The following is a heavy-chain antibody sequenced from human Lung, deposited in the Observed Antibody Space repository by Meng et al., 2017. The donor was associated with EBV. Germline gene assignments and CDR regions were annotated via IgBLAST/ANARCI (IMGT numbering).Heavy chain of an antibody. V-gene: IGHV1-18*01. CDR1: GYTFNNYG. Sequence: QVQLVQSGAEVKKPXXXXKVXCRASGYTFNNYGLNWVRQAPGQGLEWMGWISPYIGNTNYAQRFQGRLTLTTDTSTSTAYMELRSLRSDDTAVYYCARVEVGITSGDYWGQGTLVTVSS. CDR2: ISPYIGNT. CDR3: ARVEVGITSGDY. J-gene: IGHJ4*02. D-gene: IGHD1-26*01.